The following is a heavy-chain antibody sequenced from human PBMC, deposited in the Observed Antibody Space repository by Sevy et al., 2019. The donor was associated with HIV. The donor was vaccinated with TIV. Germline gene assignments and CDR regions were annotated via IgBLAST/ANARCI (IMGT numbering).Heavy chain of an antibody. J-gene: IGHJ4*02. V-gene: IGHV3-9*01. Sequence: GGSLRLSCAASGFTFDDYAMHWVRQAPGKGLEWVSGLSRHSGTIGYAGSLKGRFTIARDNARNSLYLQMNSLRAEDTASYYCVKDKVDGDSGYGLFDFWGQGTLVTVSS. CDR1: GFTFDDYA. D-gene: IGHD5-12*01. CDR3: VKDKVDGDSGYGLFDF. CDR2: LSRHSGTI.